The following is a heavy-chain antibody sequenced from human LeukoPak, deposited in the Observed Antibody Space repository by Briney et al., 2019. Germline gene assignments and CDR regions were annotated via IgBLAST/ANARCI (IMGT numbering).Heavy chain of an antibody. CDR1: GFTFSSYS. CDR3: ASLEIGIWVDY. V-gene: IGHV3-21*01. CDR2: ISSSSSYI. D-gene: IGHD2-15*01. Sequence: GGSLRLSCAASGFTFSSYSMNWVSQAPGKGLEWVSSISSSSSYIYYADSVKGRFTISRDNAKNSLYLQMNSLRAEDTAVYYCASLEIGIWVDYWGQGTLVTVSS. J-gene: IGHJ4*02.